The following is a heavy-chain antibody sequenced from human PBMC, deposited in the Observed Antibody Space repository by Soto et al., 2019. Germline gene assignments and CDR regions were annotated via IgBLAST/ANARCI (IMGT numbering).Heavy chain of an antibody. Sequence: PGGSLRLSCEVSGFTFSAYGMHWVRQAPGKGLEWVAAISHDGTNKNYGDSVKGRFTISRDNSKKTLYLQMNSLRPEDTALYYCAKDEYYYSRSGYYIFDSWGQGTQVTVSS. J-gene: IGHJ4*02. V-gene: IGHV3-30*18. CDR3: AKDEYYYSRSGYYIFDS. D-gene: IGHD3-22*01. CDR2: ISHDGTNK. CDR1: GFTFSAYG.